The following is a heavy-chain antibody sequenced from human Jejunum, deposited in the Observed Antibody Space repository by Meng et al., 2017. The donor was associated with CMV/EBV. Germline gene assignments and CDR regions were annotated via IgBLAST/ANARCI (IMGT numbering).Heavy chain of an antibody. V-gene: IGHV1-2*02. Sequence: EYTFTDYYMQWVRQAPGQGLEWMGWTNPQTGDTNYAPKFQGRVTMTRDMSINTVYMEVTRLRSDDTAVYYCAKDAGSYLDYYFDYWGQGTLVTVSS. CDR2: TNPQTGDT. CDR1: EYTFTDYY. D-gene: IGHD1-26*01. J-gene: IGHJ4*02. CDR3: AKDAGSYLDYYFDY.